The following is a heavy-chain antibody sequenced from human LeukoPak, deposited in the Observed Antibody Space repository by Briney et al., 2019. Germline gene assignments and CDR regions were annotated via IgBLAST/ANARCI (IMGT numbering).Heavy chain of an antibody. CDR1: GFTFSDYY. V-gene: IGHV3-69-1*01. Sequence: GGSLRLSCAASGFTFSDYYISSSGSTIYYADSVKGRFTISRDNAKNSLYLQMNSLRAEDTAVYYCARDRYYDILTGSDYWGQGTLVTVSS. CDR3: ARDRYYDILTGSDY. J-gene: IGHJ4*02. CDR2: SSGSTI. D-gene: IGHD3-9*01.